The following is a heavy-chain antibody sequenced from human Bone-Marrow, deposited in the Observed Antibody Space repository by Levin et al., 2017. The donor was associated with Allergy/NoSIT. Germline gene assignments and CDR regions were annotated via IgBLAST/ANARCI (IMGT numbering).Heavy chain of an antibody. J-gene: IGHJ4*02. CDR2: ISYDGSNK. CDR3: AREGDYGCFDY. V-gene: IGHV3-30-3*01. D-gene: IGHD4-17*01. Sequence: GESLKISCAASGFTFSSYAMHWVRQAPGKGLEWVAVISYDGSNKYYADSVKGRFTISRDNSKNTLYLQMNSLRAEDTAVYYCAREGDYGCFDYWGQGTLVTVSS. CDR1: GFTFSSYA.